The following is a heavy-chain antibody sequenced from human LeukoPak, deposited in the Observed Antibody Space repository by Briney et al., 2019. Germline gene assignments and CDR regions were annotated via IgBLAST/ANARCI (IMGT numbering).Heavy chain of an antibody. V-gene: IGHV4-34*01. CDR2: INHSGST. CDR3: ARVHRITIFGVVIRGYPLFDY. CDR1: GGSFSGYY. D-gene: IGHD3-3*01. J-gene: IGHJ4*02. Sequence: SETLSLTCAVYGGSFSGYYWSWIRQPPGKGLEWIGEINHSGSTNYNPSLKRRVTISVDTSKNQFSLKLSSVTAADPAVYYCARVHRITIFGVVIRGYPLFDYWGQGTLVTVSS.